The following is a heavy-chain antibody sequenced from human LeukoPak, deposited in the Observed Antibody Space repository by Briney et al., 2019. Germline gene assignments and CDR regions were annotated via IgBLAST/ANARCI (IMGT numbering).Heavy chain of an antibody. D-gene: IGHD2-2*01. V-gene: IGHV3-7*01. J-gene: IGHJ6*03. CDR2: IKQDGSEK. CDR3: ARAGDIVVVPAATPYYYMDV. CDR1: GFTFSSYW. Sequence: GGSLRLSCAASGFTFSSYWMSWVRQAPGKGLEWVANIKQDGSEKYYVDSVKGRFTISRDNAKNSLYLQMNSLRAEDTAVYYCARAGDIVVVPAATPYYYMDVWGKGATVTVSS.